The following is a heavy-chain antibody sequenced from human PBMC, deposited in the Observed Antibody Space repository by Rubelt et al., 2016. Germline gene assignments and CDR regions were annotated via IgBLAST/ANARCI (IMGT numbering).Heavy chain of an antibody. CDR1: GGGSISSSTYY. CDR2: IYYSGST. CDR3: ARLLRESGTTVGFDS. J-gene: IGHJ4*02. V-gene: IGHV4-39*07. D-gene: IGHD1-7*01. Sequence: QLQLQESGPGLVKPSETLSLTCSVSGGGSISSSTYYWGWIRQPPGKGLEWIGTIYYSGSTYYNPSLKSRVTVSVDTSKNQFSRKLSAVTAAETAVYYCARLLRESGTTVGFDSWGQGTLVTVSS.